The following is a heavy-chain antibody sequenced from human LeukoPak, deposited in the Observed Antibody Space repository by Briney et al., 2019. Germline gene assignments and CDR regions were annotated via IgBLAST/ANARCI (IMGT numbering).Heavy chain of an antibody. J-gene: IGHJ4*02. Sequence: PGGSLRLSCAASEFTFSNYAVHWVRQAPSKGLQWVAVISYDGNTIHYADSVKGRFTISRDTSKNTLYLQMNSLRTEDTAVYYCARSGGLQKFDYWGQGTLVTVSS. CDR2: ISYDGNTI. D-gene: IGHD4-11*01. CDR3: ARSGGLQKFDY. V-gene: IGHV3-30-3*01. CDR1: EFTFSNYA.